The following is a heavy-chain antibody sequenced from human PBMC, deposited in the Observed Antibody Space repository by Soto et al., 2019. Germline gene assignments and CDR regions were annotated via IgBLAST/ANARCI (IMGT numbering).Heavy chain of an antibody. CDR2: ISYDGSNK. CDR3: AREATVATLDY. D-gene: IGHD4-17*01. CDR1: GVTFSSYA. Sequence: PGGALGLSCAASGVTFSSYAMHWVRQAPGKGLEWVAVISYDGSNKYYADSVKGRFTISRDNSKNTLYLQMNSLRAEDTAVYYCAREATVATLDYWGQGTLVTVSS. V-gene: IGHV3-30-3*01. J-gene: IGHJ4*02.